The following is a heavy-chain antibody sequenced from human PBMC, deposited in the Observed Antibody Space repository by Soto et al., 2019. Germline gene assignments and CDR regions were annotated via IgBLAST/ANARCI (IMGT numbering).Heavy chain of an antibody. CDR3: ASGYTMMKPAASGRDYDYHGLDV. V-gene: IGHV4-34*01. CDR1: GGYFSGDY. CDR2: INNRGSS. J-gene: IGHJ6*02. D-gene: IGHD6-25*01. Sequence: QVQLQQWGAGLLKPSETLSLNCAVYGGYFSGDYWSWIRQPPGTGMEWIGEINNRGSSNYNPSLKSRVTMSVDTDKHQFSLKLNSVTAAYTAVFYCASGYTMMKPAASGRDYDYHGLDVWGQGTAVTVSS.